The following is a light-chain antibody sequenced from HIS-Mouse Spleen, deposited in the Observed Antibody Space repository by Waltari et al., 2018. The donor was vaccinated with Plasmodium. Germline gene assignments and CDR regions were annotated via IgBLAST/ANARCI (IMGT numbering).Light chain of an antibody. J-gene: IGKJ1*01. CDR3: QQYNNWPRGT. V-gene: IGKV3-15*01. Sequence: EIVMTQSPATLSVSPGERATLSCRASQSVSSNLAWYQQKPGQAPRLLSHGASTRATGIPARFSGSGSGTEFTLTISSMQSEDFAVYYCQQYNNWPRGTFGQGTKVEIK. CDR2: GAS. CDR1: QSVSSN.